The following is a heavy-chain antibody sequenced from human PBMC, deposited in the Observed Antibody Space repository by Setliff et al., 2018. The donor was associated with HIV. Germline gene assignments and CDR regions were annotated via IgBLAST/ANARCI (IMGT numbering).Heavy chain of an antibody. CDR1: GDTFRTDA. V-gene: IGHV1-69*13. Sequence: GASVKVSCKTSGDTFRTDAISWVRQAPGQGLEWMGGIIPLFGSPDYAQKFQDKVTITADESTSTVYMDLRGLKSDDTAVYYCARDLSSGSYFGYFDYWGQGTLVTVSS. CDR3: ARDLSSGSYFGYFDY. CDR2: IIPLFGSP. D-gene: IGHD1-26*01. J-gene: IGHJ4*02.